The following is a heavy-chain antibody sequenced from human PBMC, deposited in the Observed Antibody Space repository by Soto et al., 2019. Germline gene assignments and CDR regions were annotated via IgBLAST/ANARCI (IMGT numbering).Heavy chain of an antibody. V-gene: IGHV3-23*01. Sequence: EVQLLESGGGLVQPGGSLRLSCAASGFTFSNYGMNWIRLAPGEGLEWVSTVRPAGSTFYADSVRGRFTISRDNSKSTVDLQMNGLRVDDTAIYYCVRSWAYWGRGTVVTVSS. D-gene: IGHD6-13*01. CDR2: VRPAGST. CDR3: VRSWAY. CDR1: GFTFSNYG. J-gene: IGHJ4*02.